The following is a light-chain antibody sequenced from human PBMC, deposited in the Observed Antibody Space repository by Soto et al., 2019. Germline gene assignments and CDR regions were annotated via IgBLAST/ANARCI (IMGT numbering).Light chain of an antibody. CDR1: QSVSSY. J-gene: IGKJ4*01. Sequence: EIVLTQSPATLSLSPGERATLSCRASQSVSSYLAWYQQKPGQAPRLLIYDASNRATGIPARFSGSGSGTDFTLTISSLEPEDVGNYFCQQSYSTPLTFGGGTKVQI. CDR2: DAS. V-gene: IGKV3-11*01. CDR3: QQSYSTPLT.